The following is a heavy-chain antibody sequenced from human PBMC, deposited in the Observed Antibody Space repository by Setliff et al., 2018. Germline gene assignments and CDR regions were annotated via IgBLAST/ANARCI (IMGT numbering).Heavy chain of an antibody. D-gene: IGHD1-1*01. CDR1: GDSVTSDSYY. V-gene: IGHV4-39*01. Sequence: SETLSLTCIVPGDSVTSDSYYWGWVRQPPGKGLEWVGSVSYSGSTYHNPSIKSRVSMSLDTSENQFSLTLTSVTAADAAVYYCVRQTSYAGKVIPYYYYFAIDVWGKGTMVTVSS. CDR2: VSYSGST. CDR3: VRQTSYAGKVIPYYYYFAIDV. J-gene: IGHJ6*04.